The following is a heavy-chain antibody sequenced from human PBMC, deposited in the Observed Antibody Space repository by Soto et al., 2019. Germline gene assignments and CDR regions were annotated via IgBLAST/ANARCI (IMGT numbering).Heavy chain of an antibody. Sequence: ASVKVSCKASGGTFSSYAISWVRQAPGQGLEWMGGIIPIFGTANYAQKFQGRVTITADKSTSTAYMELSSLRSEDTAVYYCARVTVVVTQRIAYDAFDIWGQGTMVTVS. J-gene: IGHJ3*02. CDR2: IIPIFGTA. V-gene: IGHV1-69*06. D-gene: IGHD2-21*02. CDR1: GGTFSSYA. CDR3: ARVTVVVTQRIAYDAFDI.